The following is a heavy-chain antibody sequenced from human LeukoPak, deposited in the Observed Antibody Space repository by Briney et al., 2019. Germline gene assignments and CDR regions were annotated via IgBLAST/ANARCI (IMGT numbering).Heavy chain of an antibody. Sequence: PSETLSLTCTVSRGSIISYYWSWIRQSPGKGLEWIGYVFHTGGTNYNPSLRSRVTMSVDTSRSQFSLEVRSVTAADTGVYFCARGNIAVTGPGVFYYYGMDVWGQGTTVTVSS. V-gene: IGHV4-59*01. J-gene: IGHJ6*02. D-gene: IGHD6-19*01. CDR2: VFHTGGT. CDR1: RGSIISYY. CDR3: ARGNIAVTGPGVFYYYGMDV.